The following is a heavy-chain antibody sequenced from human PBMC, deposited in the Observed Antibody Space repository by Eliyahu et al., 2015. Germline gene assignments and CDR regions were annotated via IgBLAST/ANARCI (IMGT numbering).Heavy chain of an antibody. D-gene: IGHD6-6*01. CDR2: ISGNGGST. V-gene: IGHV3-23*01. CDR1: GFXFSSYA. Sequence: EVRLLESGGGLVQPGGSLXLSCAASGFXFSSYAMNWVRQAPGKGLEWVSIISGNGGSTYYADSVKGRFTISRDNSKNTLYLQMNSLRAEDTAVYYCAKDFVGSSSDELSAFDIWGQGTMVTVSS. J-gene: IGHJ3*02. CDR3: AKDFVGSSSDELSAFDI.